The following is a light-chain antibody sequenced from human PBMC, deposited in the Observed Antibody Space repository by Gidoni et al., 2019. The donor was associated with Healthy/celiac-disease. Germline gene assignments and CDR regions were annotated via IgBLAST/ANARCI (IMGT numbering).Light chain of an antibody. CDR3: SSYTSSSTFWV. J-gene: IGLJ3*02. CDR1: SSDVGGYNY. V-gene: IGLV2-14*01. CDR2: EVS. Sequence: QSALTQPASVPGSPGQSITISCTGTSSDVGGYNYVSWYQQHPGKAPKLLIYEVSNRPSGVSNRFSGSKSGNTASLTISGLQAEDEADYYCSSYTSSSTFWVFGGGTKLTVL.